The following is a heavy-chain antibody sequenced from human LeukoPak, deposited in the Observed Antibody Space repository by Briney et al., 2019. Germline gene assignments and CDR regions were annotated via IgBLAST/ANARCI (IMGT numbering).Heavy chain of an antibody. CDR3: ATRYCSGGSCPNYYYYYINV. CDR2: ISAQRGQT. J-gene: IGHJ6*03. Sequence: ASVKVSCKTSGYSENFYGITWVRQVAGQGLERMGWISAQRGQTEYAPNSQDRVTMTTDTYTNTAYMELRSLRSDDTAVYYCATRYCSGGSCPNYYYYYINVWGKGTTVTISS. D-gene: IGHD2-15*01. CDR1: GYSENFYG. V-gene: IGHV1-18*01.